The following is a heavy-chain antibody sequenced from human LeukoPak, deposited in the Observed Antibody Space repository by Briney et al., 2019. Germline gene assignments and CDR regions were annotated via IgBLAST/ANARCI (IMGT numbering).Heavy chain of an antibody. CDR1: GFTFSSYG. D-gene: IGHD2-21*02. CDR2: IWYDGSNK. V-gene: IGHV3-33*03. CDR3: AKDLAVTDTGVPDAFDI. J-gene: IGHJ3*02. Sequence: QTGGSLRLSCAASGFTFSSYGMHWVRQAPGKGLEWVAVIWYDGSNKYYADSVKGRFTISRDNAKNSLYLQMNSLRAEDTALYYCAKDLAVTDTGVPDAFDIWGQGTMVTVSS.